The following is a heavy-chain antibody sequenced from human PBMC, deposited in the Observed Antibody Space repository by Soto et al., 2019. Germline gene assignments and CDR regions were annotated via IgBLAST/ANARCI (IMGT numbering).Heavy chain of an antibody. CDR1: VDAMSIYP. CDR2: IIPIFGTA. V-gene: IGHV1-69*01. Sequence: KASVDAMSIYPGGWVSKTHGQWLEWMGGIIPIFGTANYAQKFQGRVTITADESTSTAYMELSSLRSEDTAVYYCARLGDNYENCFDYWGQGTLGTLSS. CDR3: ARLGDNYENCFDY. D-gene: IGHD1-1*01. J-gene: IGHJ4*02.